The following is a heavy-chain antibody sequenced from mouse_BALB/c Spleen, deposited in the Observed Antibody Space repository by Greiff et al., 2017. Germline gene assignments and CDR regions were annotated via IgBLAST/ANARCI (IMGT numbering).Heavy chain of an antibody. Sequence: EVQLQQSGPELVKPGASVKMSCKASGYTFTSYVMHWVKQKPGQGLEWIGYINPYNDGTKYNEKFKGKATLTSDKSSSTAYMELSSLTSEDSAVYYCAREEGYGGFAYWGQGTLVTVSA. J-gene: IGHJ3*01. D-gene: IGHD2-2*01. CDR1: GYTFTSYV. V-gene: IGHV1-14*01. CDR2: INPYNDGT. CDR3: AREEGYGGFAY.